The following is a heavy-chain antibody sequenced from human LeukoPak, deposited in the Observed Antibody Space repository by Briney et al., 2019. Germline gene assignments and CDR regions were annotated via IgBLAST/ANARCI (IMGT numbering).Heavy chain of an antibody. V-gene: IGHV3-11*01. J-gene: IGHJ4*02. Sequence: GGSLRLSCAASGFTFSDYYMSWIRQAPGKGVEWVSYISSSGSTIYYADSVKGRFTIPRDNAKNSLSLQINSLRAEDTAVYYCARGLARVVVILPIDSPPDYWGQGTLVTVSS. CDR1: GFTFSDYY. D-gene: IGHD3-22*01. CDR2: ISSSGSTI. CDR3: ARGLARVVVILPIDSPPDY.